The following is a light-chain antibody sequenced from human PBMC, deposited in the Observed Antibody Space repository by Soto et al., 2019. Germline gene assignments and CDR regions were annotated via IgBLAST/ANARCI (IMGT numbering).Light chain of an antibody. CDR3: QQYGSSPYP. CDR2: GAS. V-gene: IGKV3-20*01. Sequence: EIVLTQSPGTLSLSPGERATLSCRASQSVSSSYLAWYQQKPGQAPRLLIYGASSRATGIPDRFSGSGSGTDFTRTISRLEPEDFAVYYCQQYGSSPYPLGQGTKLEIK. J-gene: IGKJ2*01. CDR1: QSVSSSY.